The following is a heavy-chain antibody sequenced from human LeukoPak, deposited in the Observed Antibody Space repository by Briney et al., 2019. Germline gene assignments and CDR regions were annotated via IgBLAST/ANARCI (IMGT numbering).Heavy chain of an antibody. V-gene: IGHV5-51*01. D-gene: IGHD3-22*01. J-gene: IGHJ4*02. Sequence: GESLKISCQGSGYSFTSYWIGWVRQMPGKGLGWMGIIYPGDSDTRYSPSFQGQVTISAHKSISTAYLQWSSLKASDTAMYYCARQYYYDSSGYSSSYFDYWGQGTLVTVSS. CDR3: ARQYYYDSSGYSSSYFDY. CDR1: GYSFTSYW. CDR2: IYPGDSDT.